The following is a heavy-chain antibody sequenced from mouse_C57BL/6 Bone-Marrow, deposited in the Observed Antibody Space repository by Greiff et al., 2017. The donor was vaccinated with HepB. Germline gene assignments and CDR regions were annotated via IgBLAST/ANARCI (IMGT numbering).Heavy chain of an antibody. CDR1: GFTFSSYA. V-gene: IGHV5-9-1*02. D-gene: IGHD2-3*01. J-gene: IGHJ3*01. Sequence: DVHLVESGEGLVKPGGSLKLSCAASGFTFSSYAMSWVRQTPEKRLEWVAYISSGGDYIYYADTGKGRFTISRDNARNTLYLQMSSLKSEDTAMYYCTRDPRWLLKAYWGQGTLVTVSA. CDR3: TRDPRWLLKAY. CDR2: ISSGGDYI.